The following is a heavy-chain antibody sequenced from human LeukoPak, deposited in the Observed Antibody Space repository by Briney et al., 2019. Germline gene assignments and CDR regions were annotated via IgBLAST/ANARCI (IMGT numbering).Heavy chain of an antibody. Sequence: SETLSLTCPVSGGSISSSSYYWGWIRQPPGKGLEWIGSIYYRGSTYYNPSLKSRVTMSVDTSKNQFSLKLSSVTAADTAVYYCARDIAAALYNWFDPWGQGTLVTVSS. D-gene: IGHD6-13*01. CDR2: IYYRGST. V-gene: IGHV4-39*07. J-gene: IGHJ5*02. CDR1: GGSISSSSYY. CDR3: ARDIAAALYNWFDP.